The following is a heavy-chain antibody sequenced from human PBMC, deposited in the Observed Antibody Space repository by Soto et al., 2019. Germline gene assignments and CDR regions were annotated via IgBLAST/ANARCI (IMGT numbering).Heavy chain of an antibody. J-gene: IGHJ4*02. D-gene: IGHD5-18*01. CDR2: VSASGLNT. CDR3: ANDRPRRTSGYVFDF. CDR1: GFTFSTYA. Sequence: EVQLLESGGKLVQPGGSLTLSCAASGFTFSTYAMAWVRQAPGKGLEWVSGVSASGLNTDYADPVKGRFYISRDNSKNTVSRHMNSLRAEDTALYCCANDRPRRTSGYVFDFWGQGTPVTVSS. V-gene: IGHV3-23*01.